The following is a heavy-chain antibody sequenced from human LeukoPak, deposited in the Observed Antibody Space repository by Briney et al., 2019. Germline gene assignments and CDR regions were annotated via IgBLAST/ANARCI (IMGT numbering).Heavy chain of an antibody. CDR1: GLTLSTSG. D-gene: IGHD6-19*01. V-gene: IGHV3-30*02. CDR3: XREXGIIVAGKFDS. CDR2: IQYDESDK. Sequence: LAGGSLRLSCAASGLTLSTSGMHWVRQAPGKGLEWVAFIQYDESDKYYADSVRGRLTISRDNSKNTLYLQMNSLRAEDTAVYYCXREXGIIVAGKFDSWGQGTLVTVSS. J-gene: IGHJ4*02.